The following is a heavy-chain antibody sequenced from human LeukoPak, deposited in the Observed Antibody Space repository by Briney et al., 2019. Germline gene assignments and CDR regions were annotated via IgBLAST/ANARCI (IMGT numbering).Heavy chain of an antibody. CDR1: GGSISGYY. CDR3: ARGGGVAGTPYNPYDY. Sequence: PSETLSLTCTVSGGSISGYYWSWIRQPPGKGLEWIGYIYYSGSTNYNPSLKSRVTISVDTSKNQFSLKLSSVTAADTAVYYCARGGGVAGTPYNPYDYWGQGTLVTVSS. CDR2: IYYSGST. D-gene: IGHD6-19*01. J-gene: IGHJ4*02. V-gene: IGHV4-59*01.